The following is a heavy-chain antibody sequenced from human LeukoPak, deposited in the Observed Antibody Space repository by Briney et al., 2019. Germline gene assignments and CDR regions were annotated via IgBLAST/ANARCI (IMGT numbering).Heavy chain of an antibody. CDR2: IYYSGST. V-gene: IGHV4-38-2*01. Sequence: SETLSLTCVVSGYSINSGYYWGWIRQPPGKGLEWIGSIYYSGSTYYNPSLKSRVTISVDTSKNQFSLKLSSVTAADTAVYYCARHLAAIDYWGQGTLVTVSS. CDR3: ARHLAAIDY. CDR1: GYSINSGYY. D-gene: IGHD6-25*01. J-gene: IGHJ4*02.